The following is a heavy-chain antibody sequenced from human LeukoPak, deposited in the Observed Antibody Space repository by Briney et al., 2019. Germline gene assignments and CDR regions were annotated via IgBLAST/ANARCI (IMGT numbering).Heavy chain of an antibody. CDR1: GFTFDDYG. V-gene: IGHV3-20*01. Sequence: WCSLSLSYAASGFTFDDYGMSWVRQAPGTGMEGVSGINWNGGSTGYADSVKGRFTISRDNAKISLCLQMNSLRAADTALYDCARGLGEWLTTFYYWGEGTLGTVSS. J-gene: IGHJ4*02. CDR3: ARGLGEWLTTFYY. CDR2: INWNGGST. D-gene: IGHD6-19*01.